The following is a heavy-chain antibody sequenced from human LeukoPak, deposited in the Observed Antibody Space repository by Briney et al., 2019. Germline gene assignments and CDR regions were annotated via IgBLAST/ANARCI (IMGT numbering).Heavy chain of an antibody. J-gene: IGHJ6*02. V-gene: IGHV4-59*01. CDR1: GDSISTYY. CDR3: ARDIDISRGFYYAMDV. Sequence: PSETLSLTCTVSGDSISTYYWSWVRQPPGKGLEWIGYIYYGGNTNYNPSPKSRVTISVDTSKNQFSLKLSSVTAVDTAVYYCARDIDISRGFYYAMDVWGQGTTVIVSS. D-gene: IGHD3-9*01. CDR2: IYYGGNT.